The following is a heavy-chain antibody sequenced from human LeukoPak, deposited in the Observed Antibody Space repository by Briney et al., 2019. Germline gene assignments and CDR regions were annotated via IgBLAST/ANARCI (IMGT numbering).Heavy chain of an antibody. CDR3: ARDPFRSSFDY. CDR1: GGSITNYY. V-gene: IGHV4-4*07. D-gene: IGHD3-16*01. J-gene: IGHJ4*02. Sequence: PSETLSLTCTVSGGSITNYYWTWIRQPAGKGLEWIGRIHSSGSSYYNPSLRSRVTMSIDTSQNQFSLKLTTVTAADTAVYYCARDPFRSSFDYWGQGTRVTVSS. CDR2: IHSSGSS.